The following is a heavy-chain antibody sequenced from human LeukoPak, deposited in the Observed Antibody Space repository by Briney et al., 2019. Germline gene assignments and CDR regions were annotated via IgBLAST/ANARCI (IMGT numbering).Heavy chain of an antibody. Sequence: ASVKVSCKASGYTFTGYYMHWVRQVPGQGLEWMGWINPNSGGTNYAQKFQGRVTMTRDTSISTAYMELSRLRSDDTAVYYCARTLLRFLEWPAFGYWGQGTLVTVS. CDR3: ARTLLRFLEWPAFGY. CDR1: GYTFTGYY. D-gene: IGHD3-3*01. CDR2: INPNSGGT. V-gene: IGHV1-2*02. J-gene: IGHJ4*02.